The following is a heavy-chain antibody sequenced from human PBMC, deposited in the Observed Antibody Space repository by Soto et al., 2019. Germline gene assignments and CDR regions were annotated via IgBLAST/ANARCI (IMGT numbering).Heavy chain of an antibody. CDR3: ARRGLEMATIDY. CDR2: INHSGST. V-gene: IGHV4-34*01. J-gene: IGHJ4*02. CDR1: GGSFSGYY. Sequence: SETLSLTCAVYGGSFSGYYWSWTRQPPGRGLEWIGEINHSGSTNYNPSLKSRVTISVDTSKNQFSLKLSSVTAADTAVYYCARRGLEMATIDYWGQGTLVTVSS. D-gene: IGHD5-12*01.